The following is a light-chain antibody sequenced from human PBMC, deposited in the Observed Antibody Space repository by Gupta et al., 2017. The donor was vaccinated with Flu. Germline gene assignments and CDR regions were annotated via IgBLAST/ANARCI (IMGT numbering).Light chain of an antibody. V-gene: IGLV3-1*01. CDR2: QDT. CDR1: ELGHKY. J-gene: IGLJ3*02. Sequence: SSEVTQPPSLSVSPGQTASLTCSGDELGHKYASWYQQKPGQSPVLVIYQDTKRPSGIPERFSGSNSGNTATLTISGTQAMDEADYYCQAWDSSTWVFGGGTKLTVL. CDR3: QAWDSSTWV.